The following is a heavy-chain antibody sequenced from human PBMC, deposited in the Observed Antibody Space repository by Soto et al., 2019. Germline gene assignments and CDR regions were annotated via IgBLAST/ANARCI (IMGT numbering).Heavy chain of an antibody. D-gene: IGHD6-13*01. CDR3: VRGLGSSWFHYYYYGMDV. Sequence: GASVKVSCEASGYGFTSYDINWVRQATGQGLEWMGWMNPNSGNTGYAQKFQGRVTMTRNTSISTAYMELSSLRSEDTAVYYCVRGLGSSWFHYYYYGMDVWGQGTTVTVSS. CDR2: MNPNSGNT. V-gene: IGHV1-8*01. J-gene: IGHJ6*02. CDR1: GYGFTSYD.